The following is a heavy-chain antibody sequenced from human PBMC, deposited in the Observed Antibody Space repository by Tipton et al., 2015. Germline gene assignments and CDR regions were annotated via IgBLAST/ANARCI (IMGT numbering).Heavy chain of an antibody. Sequence: SLRLSCAASGFNLSSYGMHWVRQAPGKGLEWVAFISYDGSNKYYADSVRGRFTISRDNSKNTLYLQMNSLRAEDTAVYYCAKGQVGAGGGDMDVWGQGTTVTVSS. CDR2: ISYDGSNK. J-gene: IGHJ6*02. CDR1: GFNLSSYG. V-gene: IGHV3-30*18. D-gene: IGHD1-26*01. CDR3: AKGQVGAGGGDMDV.